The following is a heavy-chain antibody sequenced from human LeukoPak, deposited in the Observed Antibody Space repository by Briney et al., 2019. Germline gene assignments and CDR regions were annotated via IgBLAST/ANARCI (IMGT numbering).Heavy chain of an antibody. V-gene: IGHV4-39*01. J-gene: IGHJ3*02. D-gene: IGHD3-16*01. Sequence: SETLSLTCTVSGGSISSSRYYWGWIRQPPGKGLEWIGSIYYSGSTYYNPSLKSRVTISVDTSKNQFSLKLSSVTAADTAVYYCARLGSDAFDIWGQGTLVTVSS. CDR2: IYYSGST. CDR3: ARLGSDAFDI. CDR1: GGSISSSRYY.